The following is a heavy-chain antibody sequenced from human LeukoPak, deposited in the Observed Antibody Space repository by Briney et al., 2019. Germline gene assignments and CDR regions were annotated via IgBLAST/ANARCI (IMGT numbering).Heavy chain of an antibody. D-gene: IGHD4-17*01. CDR1: GFSFISYG. J-gene: IGHJ4*02. CDR2: ISDDGRRK. Sequence: GGSLRLSCAASGFSFISYGMHWVRQAPGKGLEWVGVISDDGRRKDYADSVKGRFTISRDNSKDTLYLQMNSLRAEDTAVYYCAKRPSDYGDYVSYFDYWGQGTLVTVPS. CDR3: AKRPSDYGDYVSYFDY. V-gene: IGHV3-30*18.